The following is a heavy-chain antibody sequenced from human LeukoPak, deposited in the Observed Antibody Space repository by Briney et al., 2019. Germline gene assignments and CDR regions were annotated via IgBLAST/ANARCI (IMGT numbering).Heavy chain of an antibody. CDR2: IYYSGST. V-gene: IGHV4-59*08. J-gene: IGHJ5*01. D-gene: IGHD5-24*01. Sequence: SETLSLTCTVSGGSISSYYWSWIRQPPGKGLKWIGYIYYSGSTTYNPSLKSRVAISVDTSKNQFSLKLSSVTAADTAVYYCARGGRDGYNLGWFDSWGQGTLVTVSS. CDR3: ARGGRDGYNLGWFDS. CDR1: GGSISSYY.